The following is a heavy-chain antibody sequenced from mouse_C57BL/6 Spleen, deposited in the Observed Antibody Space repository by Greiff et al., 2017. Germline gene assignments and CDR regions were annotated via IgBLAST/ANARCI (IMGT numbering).Heavy chain of an antibody. Sequence: DVKLVESGGGLVKPGGSLKLSCAASGFTFSSYAMSWVRQTPEKRLEWVATISDGGSYTYYPDNVKGRFTISRDNAKNNLYLQMSHLKSEDTAMYYCARDGYYDAMDDWGQGTSVTVSS. CDR2: ISDGGSYT. V-gene: IGHV5-4*01. CDR3: ARDGYYDAMDD. D-gene: IGHD2-2*01. CDR1: GFTFSSYA. J-gene: IGHJ4*01.